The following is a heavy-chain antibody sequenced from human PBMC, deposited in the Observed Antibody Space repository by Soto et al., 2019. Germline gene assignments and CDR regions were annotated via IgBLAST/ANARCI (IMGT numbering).Heavy chain of an antibody. CDR3: AREMVRGVGPDY. D-gene: IGHD3-10*01. Sequence: ASVKVSCKASGYTFTSYYMHWVRQAPGQGLEWMGIINPSGGSTSYAQKFQGRVTMTRDTSTSTVYMELSSLRSEDTTVYYCAREMVRGVGPDYWGQGTLVTVSS. V-gene: IGHV1-46*01. CDR1: GYTFTSYY. J-gene: IGHJ4*02. CDR2: INPSGGST.